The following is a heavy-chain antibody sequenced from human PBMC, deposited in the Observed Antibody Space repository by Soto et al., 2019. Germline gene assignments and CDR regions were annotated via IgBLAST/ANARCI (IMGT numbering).Heavy chain of an antibody. Sequence: QVQLVESGGGVVQPGRSLRLSCAASGFTFSSYGMHWVRQAPGKGLEWVAVISYDGSNKYYADSVKGRFTISRDNSKNTPYLQMNSLRAEDTAVYYCAKDWYWGSARSYYGMDVWGQGTTVTVSS. D-gene: IGHD7-27*01. CDR3: AKDWYWGSARSYYGMDV. V-gene: IGHV3-30*18. CDR1: GFTFSSYG. CDR2: ISYDGSNK. J-gene: IGHJ6*02.